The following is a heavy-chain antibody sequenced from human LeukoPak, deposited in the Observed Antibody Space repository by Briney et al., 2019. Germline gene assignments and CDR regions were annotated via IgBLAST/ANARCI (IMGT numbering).Heavy chain of an antibody. V-gene: IGHV4-61*01. D-gene: IGHD2-2*01. CDR2: IYYSGST. CDR1: GGSVSSGSYY. J-gene: IGHJ3*02. Sequence: SETLSLTCTVSGGSVSSGSYYWSWIRQPPGKGLEWIGYIYYSGSTNYNPSLKSRVTISVDTSKNQFSLKLSSVTAADTAVYYCARGRADCSSTSCPPMDAFDIWGQGTMVTVSS. CDR3: ARGRADCSSTSCPPMDAFDI.